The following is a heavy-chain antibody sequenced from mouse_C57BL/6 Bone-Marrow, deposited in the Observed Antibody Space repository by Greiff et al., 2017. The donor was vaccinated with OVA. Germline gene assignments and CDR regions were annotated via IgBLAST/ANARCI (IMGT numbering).Heavy chain of an antibody. CDR1: GYTFTSYG. J-gene: IGHJ3*01. CDR2: IYPRSGNT. D-gene: IGHD1-1*01. Sequence: QVQLQQSGAELARPGASVKLSCKASGYTFTSYGLSWVKQRTGQGLEWIGEIYPRSGNTYYNEKFKGKATLTADKSSSTAYMELRSLTSEDSAVYFCGIYGSSLWFAYWGQGTLVTVSA. V-gene: IGHV1-81*01. CDR3: GIYGSSLWFAY.